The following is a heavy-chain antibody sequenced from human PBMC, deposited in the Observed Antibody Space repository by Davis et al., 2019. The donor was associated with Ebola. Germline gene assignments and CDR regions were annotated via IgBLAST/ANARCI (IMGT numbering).Heavy chain of an antibody. J-gene: IGHJ4*02. Sequence: ASVKVSCKASGYTFTSYYMHWVRQAPGQGLEWMGIINPSGGSTGYAQKFQGRVTMTRNTATSTAYMYLSNLRSEDTAVYYCARGGDLDFWGQGTLVTVSS. D-gene: IGHD4-17*01. CDR1: GYTFTSYY. CDR3: ARGGDLDF. CDR2: INPSGGST. V-gene: IGHV1-46*01.